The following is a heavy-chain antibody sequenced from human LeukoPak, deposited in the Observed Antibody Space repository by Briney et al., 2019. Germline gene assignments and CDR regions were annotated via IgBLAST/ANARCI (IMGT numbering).Heavy chain of an antibody. CDR1: GFTSSNYW. CDR2: IKQDGNEK. J-gene: IGHJ4*02. Sequence: PGGSLRLSCAASGFTSSNYWMTWVRQAPGKELEWVANIKQDGNEKYYVDSVKGRFTISRDNAKNSLYLQMNSLRAEDTAVYYCASGFDSRFFDKWGQGTLVTVSS. CDR3: ASGFDSRFFDK. V-gene: IGHV3-7*01. D-gene: IGHD3-22*01.